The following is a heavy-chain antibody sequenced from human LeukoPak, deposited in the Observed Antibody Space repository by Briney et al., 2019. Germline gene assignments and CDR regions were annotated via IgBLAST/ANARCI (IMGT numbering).Heavy chain of an antibody. J-gene: IGHJ6*02. CDR3: ARVGYCSGGSCYSGSYYYYGMDV. CDR2: IYYSGSN. CDR1: GGSFSGYY. D-gene: IGHD2-15*01. V-gene: IGHV4-59*01. Sequence: KTSETLSLTCAVYGGSFSGYYWSWIRQPPGKGPEWIGYIYYSGSNNYNPSVKSRVTISVDTSKNQFSLKLSSVTAADTAVYYCARVGYCSGGSCYSGSYYYYGMDVWGQGTTVTVSS.